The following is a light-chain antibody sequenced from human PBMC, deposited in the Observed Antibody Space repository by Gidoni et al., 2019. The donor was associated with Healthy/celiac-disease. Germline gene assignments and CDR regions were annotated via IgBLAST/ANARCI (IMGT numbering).Light chain of an antibody. J-gene: IGKJ2*01. CDR1: QSVSSY. Sequence: EIFLTHSPATLSLSPGERATLSCRASQSVSSYLAWYQQKPGQAPRLLIYDASNRATGIPARFSGSGSGTDFTLTISSLEPEDFAVYYCQQRRTFGQGTKLEIK. CDR2: DAS. CDR3: QQRRT. V-gene: IGKV3-11*01.